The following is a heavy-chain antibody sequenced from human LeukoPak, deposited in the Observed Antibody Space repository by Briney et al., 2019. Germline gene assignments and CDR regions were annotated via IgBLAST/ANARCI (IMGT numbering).Heavy chain of an antibody. CDR3: ARVPDEVVPFDY. D-gene: IGHD2-15*01. Sequence: SETLSLTCTVSGGSISSSSYYWGWIRQPPGKGLEWIGSIYYSGSTYYNPSLKSRVTISVDTSKNQFSLKLSSVTAADTAVYYCARVPDEVVPFDYWGQGTLVTVSS. CDR1: GGSISSSSYY. CDR2: IYYSGST. V-gene: IGHV4-39*07. J-gene: IGHJ4*02.